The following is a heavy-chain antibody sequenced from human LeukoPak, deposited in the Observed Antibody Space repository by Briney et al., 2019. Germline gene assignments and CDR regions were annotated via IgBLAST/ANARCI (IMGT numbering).Heavy chain of an antibody. Sequence: GGSLRLSCAASGFSFSSYGMSWVRQAPGKGLEWVSSISGSGGGTYYADSVKGRFTISRDNSKNTVYVQMNSLRAEDTAVYYCARGFHPHTPDIWGQGTMVTVSS. D-gene: IGHD2-21*01. CDR1: GFSFSSYG. V-gene: IGHV3-23*01. CDR3: ARGFHPHTPDI. CDR2: ISGSGGGT. J-gene: IGHJ3*02.